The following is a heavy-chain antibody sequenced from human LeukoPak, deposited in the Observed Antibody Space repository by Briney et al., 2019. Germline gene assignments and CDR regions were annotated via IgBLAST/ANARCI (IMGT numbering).Heavy chain of an antibody. Sequence: SETLSLTCTLTGGSISTYYWSWIRQPLGKGMEWIGYIYHSGRTNYNPSLKSRVTISVDTSKNQFSLKLSSVTAADTAVYYCARGGGYASPIGYWGQGALVTVSS. CDR2: IYHSGRT. V-gene: IGHV4-59*01. CDR1: GGSISTYY. D-gene: IGHD5-12*01. J-gene: IGHJ4*02. CDR3: ARGGGYASPIGY.